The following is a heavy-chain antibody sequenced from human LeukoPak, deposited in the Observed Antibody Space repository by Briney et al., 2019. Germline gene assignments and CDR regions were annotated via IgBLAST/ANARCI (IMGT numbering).Heavy chain of an antibody. CDR1: GGSISSYY. CDR2: IYYSGST. Sequence: SETLSLTCTVSGGSISSYYWSWIRQPPGEGLEWIGYIYYSGSTNYNPSLKSRVTISVDTSKNQFSLKLNSVTAADTAVYYCARVPIYYDSSLNYYYMDVWGKGTTVTVSS. V-gene: IGHV4-59*01. D-gene: IGHD3-22*01. CDR3: ARVPIYYDSSLNYYYMDV. J-gene: IGHJ6*03.